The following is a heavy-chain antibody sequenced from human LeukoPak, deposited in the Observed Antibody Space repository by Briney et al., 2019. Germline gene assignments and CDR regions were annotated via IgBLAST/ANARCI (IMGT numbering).Heavy chain of an antibody. CDR3: ARVPCLTTSCSPINWFDP. V-gene: IGHV1-2*02. CDR2: INPNSGGT. CDR1: GGTFSSYA. J-gene: IGHJ5*02. Sequence: GASVKVSCKASGGTFSSYAISWVRQAPGQGLEWMGWINPNSGGTSYAEKFQGRVTMTRDTSISTAYMELSSLKSDDTAVYYCARVPCLTTSCSPINWFDPWGQGALVTVSS. D-gene: IGHD2-2*01.